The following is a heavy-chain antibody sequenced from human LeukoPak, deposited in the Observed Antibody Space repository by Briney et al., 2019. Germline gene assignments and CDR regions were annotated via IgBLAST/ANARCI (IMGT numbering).Heavy chain of an antibody. V-gene: IGHV3-48*04. CDR1: GFTFSSYS. J-gene: IGHJ5*02. D-gene: IGHD6-13*01. Sequence: PGGSLRLSCAASGFTFSSYSMNWVRQAPGKGLEWVSYISSSSSTIYYADSVKGRFTISRDNAKNSLYLQMNSLRAEDTAVYYCARDPSLRGSSSWYRLSGWFAPWGQGTLVTVSS. CDR3: ARDPSLRGSSSWYRLSGWFAP. CDR2: ISSSSSTI.